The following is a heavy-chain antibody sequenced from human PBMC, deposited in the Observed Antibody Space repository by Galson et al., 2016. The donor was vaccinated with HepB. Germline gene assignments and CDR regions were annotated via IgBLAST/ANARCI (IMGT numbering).Heavy chain of an antibody. CDR1: GFSFGAYA. J-gene: IGHJ4*02. D-gene: IGHD6-19*01. Sequence: SLRLSCAASGFSFGAYAMSWVRQAPGKGLELVSAITGGGISTYYLDSVKGRFVIARDNSKTTLFLQMNNLRAEDTAVYYCASGGKYSSAEYWGQATLVTVSS. V-gene: IGHV3-23*01. CDR3: ASGGKYSSAEY. CDR2: ITGGGIST.